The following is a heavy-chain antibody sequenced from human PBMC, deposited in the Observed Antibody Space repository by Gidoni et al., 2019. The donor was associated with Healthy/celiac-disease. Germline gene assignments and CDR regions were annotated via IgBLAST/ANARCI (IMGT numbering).Heavy chain of an antibody. CDR1: GFTFSSYA. Sequence: QVQLVESGGGVVQPGRSLRLSCAASGFTFSSYAMHWVRQAPGKGLEWVAVISYDGSNKYYADSVKGRFTISRDNSKNTLYLQMNSLRAEDTAVYYCARDGSIAARRNYFDYWGQGTLVTVSS. V-gene: IGHV3-30-3*01. CDR2: ISYDGSNK. J-gene: IGHJ4*02. D-gene: IGHD6-6*01. CDR3: ARDGSIAARRNYFDY.